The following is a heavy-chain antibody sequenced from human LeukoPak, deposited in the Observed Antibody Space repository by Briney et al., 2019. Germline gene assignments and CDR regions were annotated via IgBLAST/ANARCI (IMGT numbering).Heavy chain of an antibody. D-gene: IGHD5-24*01. CDR3: ARGGNVYNYRSYFDY. CDR1: GFTFEDYA. J-gene: IGHJ4*02. Sequence: PGRSLRLSCAVSGFTFEDYAMHWVRQVPGKGLEWVSGISWNSDSIGYGDSVKGRFTISRDNSKATLYLQMNSLRADDTAVYYCARGGNVYNYRSYFDYWGQGTLVTVSS. CDR2: ISWNSDSI. V-gene: IGHV3-9*01.